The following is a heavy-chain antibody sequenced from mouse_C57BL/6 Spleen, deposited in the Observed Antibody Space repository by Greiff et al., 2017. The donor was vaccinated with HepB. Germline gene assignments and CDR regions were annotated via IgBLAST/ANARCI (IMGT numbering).Heavy chain of an antibody. D-gene: IGHD2-1*01. Sequence: EVNVVESGGGLVKPGGSLKLSCAASGFTFSSYAMSWVRQTPEKRLEWVATISDGGSYTYYPDNVKGRFTISRDNAKNNLYLQMSHLKSEDTAMYYCARAGYGNYEAYWGQVTLVTVSA. V-gene: IGHV5-4*03. CDR2: ISDGGSYT. CDR3: ARAGYGNYEAY. CDR1: GFTFSSYA. J-gene: IGHJ3*01.